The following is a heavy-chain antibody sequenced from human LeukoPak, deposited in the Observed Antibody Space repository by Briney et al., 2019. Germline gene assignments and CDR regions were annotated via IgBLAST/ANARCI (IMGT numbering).Heavy chain of an antibody. J-gene: IGHJ4*02. CDR3: ARRLPSVETFDY. V-gene: IGHV5-51*01. D-gene: IGHD5-24*01. CDR1: GYSFTNYW. Sequence: GESLKISCKGSGYSFTNYWIAWVRHMTGKVLEWMGIIYPGDSDTRYNPSFQGQVTISADKSISAAYLQWSNLKASDTAVYYCARRLPSVETFDYWGQGTLVTVSS. CDR2: IYPGDSDT.